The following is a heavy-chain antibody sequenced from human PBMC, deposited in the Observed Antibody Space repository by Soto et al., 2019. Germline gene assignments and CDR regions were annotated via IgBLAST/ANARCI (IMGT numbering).Heavy chain of an antibody. CDR2: ISSSGSTI. Sequence: LRLSCAASGFTFSSYEMNWVRQAPGKGLEWVSYISSSGSTIYYADSVKGRFTISRDNAKNSLYLQMNSLRAEDTAVYYCASGTQHLYDYGMDVWGRGTTVTVSS. J-gene: IGHJ6*02. CDR3: ASGTQHLYDYGMDV. D-gene: IGHD1-1*01. CDR1: GFTFSSYE. V-gene: IGHV3-48*03.